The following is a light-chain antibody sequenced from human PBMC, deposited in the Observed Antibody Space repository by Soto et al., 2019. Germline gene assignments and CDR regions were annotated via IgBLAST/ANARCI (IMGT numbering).Light chain of an antibody. CDR2: DVS. CDR1: ISDIGGYNY. Sequence: QSVLTQPASVSGSPGQSIPISCTGTISDIGGYNYVSWYQQHPGKAHKLMIYDVSHRPSGSSNRFSGSNSGNTASLTISGLQAEDEAEYYCSSSTSSTTHVVFGGGTKLTVL. CDR3: SSSTSSTTHVV. J-gene: IGLJ2*01. V-gene: IGLV2-14*01.